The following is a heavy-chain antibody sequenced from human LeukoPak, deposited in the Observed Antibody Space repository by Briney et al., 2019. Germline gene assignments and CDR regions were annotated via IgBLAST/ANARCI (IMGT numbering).Heavy chain of an antibody. Sequence: GGSLRLSCAASGFTFSSYGMHWVRQAPGKGLEWVAVISYDGSNKYYADSVKGRFTISRDNSKNTLYLQMNSLRAEDTAVYYCAKEERVDYYHYGMDVWGQGTTVTVSS. J-gene: IGHJ6*02. CDR3: AKEERVDYYHYGMDV. CDR2: ISYDGSNK. V-gene: IGHV3-30*18. CDR1: GFTFSSYG. D-gene: IGHD1-1*01.